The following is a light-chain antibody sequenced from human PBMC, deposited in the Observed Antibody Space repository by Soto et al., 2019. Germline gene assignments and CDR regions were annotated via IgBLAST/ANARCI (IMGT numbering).Light chain of an antibody. CDR1: QSISTY. V-gene: IGKV1-39*01. J-gene: IGKJ3*01. Sequence: DIQMTQSPSSLSASVGDRVTITCRASQSISTYLSWYQQKPGKAPKLLIYAASSLQSGVPSTFSGSGSGTDFTLTISSRQPEDFASYYCQQSYSSPRTFGPGTKVDFK. CDR3: QQSYSSPRT. CDR2: AAS.